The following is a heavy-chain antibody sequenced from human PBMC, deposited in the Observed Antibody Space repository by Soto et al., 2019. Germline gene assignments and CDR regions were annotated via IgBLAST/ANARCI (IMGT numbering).Heavy chain of an antibody. V-gene: IGHV1-69*12. CDR3: ARGTVTGSEYNFYYYGMDV. D-gene: IGHD1-1*01. J-gene: IGHJ6*02. CDR1: GGTLNSYA. CDR2: IIPIFGNT. Sequence: QVQLVQSGVEVKKPGSSVKVSCKASGGTLNSYAIDWVRQAPGQGLEWMGGIIPIFGNTYYAQRLQGRVKLTADESTRTAYMELSTLTSEDTAVYYCARGTVTGSEYNFYYYGMDVWGQGTTVIVSS.